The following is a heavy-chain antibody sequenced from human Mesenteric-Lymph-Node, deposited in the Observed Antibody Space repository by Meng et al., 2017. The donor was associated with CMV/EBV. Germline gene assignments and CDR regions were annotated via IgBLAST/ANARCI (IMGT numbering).Heavy chain of an antibody. Sequence: GYSLTKCGSSWVRQDQGKGMEWKGRKSGYSGNTNKAKKYKGRGKMTTDTYKNTAYMDLRSLRSGDKAVFYCVRVGYSSSYSEVFFDYWGQGTLVTVSS. V-gene: IGHV1-18*04. J-gene: IGHJ4*02. CDR1: GYSLTKCG. CDR3: VRVGYSSSYSEVFFDY. D-gene: IGHD1-26*01. CDR2: KSGYSGNT.